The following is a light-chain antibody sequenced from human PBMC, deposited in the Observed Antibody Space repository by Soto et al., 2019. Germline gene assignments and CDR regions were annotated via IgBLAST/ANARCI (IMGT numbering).Light chain of an antibody. CDR2: EVS. V-gene: IGLV2-14*01. CDR3: TSYTSSNTPV. CDR1: SSDVGGYNY. Sequence: QSVLTQPASVSGSPGQAITISCTGTSSDVGGYNYVSWYQQHPGKAPKLMIYEVSNRPSGVSDRSSGSKSGNTASLTISGLQAEDEADYYCTSYTSSNTPVFXTGTKVTVL. J-gene: IGLJ1*01.